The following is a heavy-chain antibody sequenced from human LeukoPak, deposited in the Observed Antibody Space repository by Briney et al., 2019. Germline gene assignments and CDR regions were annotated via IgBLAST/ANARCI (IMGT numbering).Heavy chain of an antibody. J-gene: IGHJ4*02. CDR3: ASLIAAAGIGGFAVDY. V-gene: IGHV4-38-2*02. CDR1: GYSISSGYY. D-gene: IGHD6-13*01. Sequence: SETLSLTCTVSGYSISSGYYWGWIRQPPGKGLEWIGSIYHSGNTYYNPSLKSRVTISVDTSKNQFSLKLSSVTAADTAVYYCASLIAAAGIGGFAVDYWGQGTLVTVSS. CDR2: IYHSGNT.